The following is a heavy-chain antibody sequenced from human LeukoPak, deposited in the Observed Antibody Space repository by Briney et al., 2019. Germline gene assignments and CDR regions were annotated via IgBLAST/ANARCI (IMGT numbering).Heavy chain of an antibody. J-gene: IGHJ5*02. CDR2: IIPIFGIA. V-gene: IGHV1-69*02. D-gene: IGHD3-22*01. Sequence: GSSVKVSCKASGGTFSSYTISWVRQAPGQGLEWMGRIIPIFGIANYAQKFQSRVTITADKSTSTAYMELSSLRSEDTAVYYCARAPTMIVGWFDPWGQGTLVTVSS. CDR1: GGTFSSYT. CDR3: ARAPTMIVGWFDP.